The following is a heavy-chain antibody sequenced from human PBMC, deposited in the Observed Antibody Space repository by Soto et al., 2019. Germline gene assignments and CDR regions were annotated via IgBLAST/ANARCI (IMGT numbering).Heavy chain of an antibody. V-gene: IGHV4-39*01. J-gene: IGHJ4*02. D-gene: IGHD3-10*01. CDR1: GASFSRTGFH. Sequence: QLQLRESGPGLVKPWQTLSLTCAVSGASFSRTGFHWGWMRQPPGQGLEWVGSIYVGETTLYNSSLKSRVTISADTSKNHFSLKLSSVTAADTAVYYCARPRSAHTFDYWGQGTLVTVS. CDR2: IYVGETT. CDR3: ARPRSAHTFDY.